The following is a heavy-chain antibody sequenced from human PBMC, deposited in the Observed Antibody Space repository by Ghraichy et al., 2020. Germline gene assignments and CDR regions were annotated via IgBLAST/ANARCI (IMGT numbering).Heavy chain of an antibody. Sequence: GGSLRLSCTASGFTFGDFYMNWIRQAPGKGLEWLSQMGGSSPYTDYADSVKGRFTISRDNAKNSLYLEMDSLRAEDTAVYYCAQGPHWHGRDFYQHYYMDVWGNGTTVTVSS. CDR2: MGGSSPYT. CDR1: GFTFGDFY. V-gene: IGHV3-11*03. CDR3: AQGPHWHGRDFYQHYYMDV. J-gene: IGHJ6*03. D-gene: IGHD2/OR15-2a*01.